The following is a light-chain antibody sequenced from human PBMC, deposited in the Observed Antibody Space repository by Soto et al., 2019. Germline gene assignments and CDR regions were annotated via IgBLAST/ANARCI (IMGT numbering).Light chain of an antibody. Sequence: EIVLTQSPATLSLSPRGSATLSCRASQSVRRYLAWYQQKTAQAPRLLVYDASNRAAGIPARFSGSRSGTDFTLTIYRLEPEYFAVYYCQQRSSGPLTFAGGTKLE. CDR3: QQRSSGPLT. J-gene: IGKJ4*01. CDR2: DAS. V-gene: IGKV3-11*01. CDR1: QSVRRY.